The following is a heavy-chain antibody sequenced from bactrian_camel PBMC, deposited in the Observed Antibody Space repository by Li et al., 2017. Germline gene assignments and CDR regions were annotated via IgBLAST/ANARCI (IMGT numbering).Heavy chain of an antibody. Sequence: VESGGGTVQAGGTLTLSCTTSPTAINVCMGWFRQASGMEREGVAVIDSVGTTYYADSVKGRFTISQDNAKNTLYLQMDSLKPDDTAMYYCALFSGSWCVEDPAEYNHWGQGTQVTVS. D-gene: IGHD3*01. J-gene: IGHJ4*01. CDR3: ALFSGSWCVEDPAEYNH. CDR1: PTAINVC. CDR2: IDSVGTT. V-gene: IGHV3S57*01.